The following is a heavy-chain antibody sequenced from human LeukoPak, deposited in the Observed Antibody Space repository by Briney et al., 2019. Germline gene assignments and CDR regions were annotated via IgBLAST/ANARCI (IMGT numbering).Heavy chain of an antibody. CDR2: INPNSGGT. V-gene: IGHV1-2*02. CDR3: ARSRYCSSTSCYRTGYSSGWYGSH. J-gene: IGHJ4*02. CDR1: GYTFTGYY. D-gene: IGHD2-2*02. Sequence: ASVKVSCKASGYTFTGYYMHWVRQAPGQGLEWMGWINPNSGGTNYAQKFQGRVTMTRDTSISTAYMELSRLRSDDTAMYYCARSRYCSSTSCYRTGYSSGWYGSHWGQGTLVTVSS.